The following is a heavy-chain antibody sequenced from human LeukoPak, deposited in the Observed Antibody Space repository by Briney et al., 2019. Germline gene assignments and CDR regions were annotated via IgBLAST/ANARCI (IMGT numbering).Heavy chain of an antibody. CDR3: AREPGGVRRYFDY. Sequence: SVTVSFKASVGTFCNYAISWVRQAPGQGLEGMGGIVPIFGSTNFAQKFQDRLTIAADKATNTLYLELTNLRSDDTAVYYCAREPGGVRRYFDYWDQGTLVTVSS. J-gene: IGHJ4*02. CDR1: VGTFCNYA. V-gene: IGHV1-69*06. D-gene: IGHD1-26*01. CDR2: IVPIFGST.